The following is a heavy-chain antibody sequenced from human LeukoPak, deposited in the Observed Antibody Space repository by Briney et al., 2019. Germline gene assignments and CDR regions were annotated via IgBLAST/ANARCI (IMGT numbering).Heavy chain of an antibody. CDR2: IIPILGIA. V-gene: IGHV1-69*02. Sequence: SVKLSCKASRGTFSSYTISWVRQAPGQGLEWIGWIIPILGIANYAQKYQGRVTITPDKSTSTAYMELNSLRSEDTAVFYCARGHQPPYYGMDVWAQGTTVTVSS. J-gene: IGHJ6*02. CDR1: RGTFSSYT. CDR3: ARGHQPPYYGMDV.